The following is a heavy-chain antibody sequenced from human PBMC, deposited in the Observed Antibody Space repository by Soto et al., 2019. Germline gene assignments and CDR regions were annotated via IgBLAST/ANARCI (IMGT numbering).Heavy chain of an antibody. V-gene: IGHV6-1*01. CDR3: ARDSTPVIAGLGICFDY. Sequence: PSETLCLTCAISGYSVSSNSAAWNWISQSPSRGLEWLGRTYYRSKWYNDYAVSVKSRITINPDTSKNQFSLQLNSVTPEDTAVYYCARDSTPVIAGLGICFDYWGQGTLVTVCS. CDR2: TYYRSKWYN. D-gene: IGHD6-13*01. J-gene: IGHJ4*02. CDR1: GYSVSSNSAA.